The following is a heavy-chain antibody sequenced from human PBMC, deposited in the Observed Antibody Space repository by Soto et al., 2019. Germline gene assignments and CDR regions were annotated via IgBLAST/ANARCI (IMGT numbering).Heavy chain of an antibody. CDR2: INKDGSQG. V-gene: IGHV3-7*01. CDR1: GFILIPAS. CDR3: AKDADGYEM. Sequence: GGSLLLPRVASGFILIPASKRLLRQAPGEGLEWVANINKDGSQGYYVGSVKGRFTISRDNAENSLFLQMSSLKVEDTAVYYCAKDADGYEMWGQGTQVTVSS. D-gene: IGHD5-12*01. J-gene: IGHJ4*02.